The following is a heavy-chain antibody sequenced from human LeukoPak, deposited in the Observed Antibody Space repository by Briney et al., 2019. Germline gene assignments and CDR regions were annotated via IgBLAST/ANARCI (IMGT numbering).Heavy chain of an antibody. CDR2: ISGSGGST. CDR1: GFTFNSYA. J-gene: IGHJ4*02. CDR3: AKDPAYYDFWSGYYTGCNFDY. D-gene: IGHD3-3*01. V-gene: IGHV3-23*01. Sequence: QPGGSLRLSCAASGFTFNSYAMSWVRQAPGKGLEWVSAISGSGGSTYYADSVKGRFTISRDNSKNTLYLQMNSLRAEDTAVYYCAKDPAYYDFWSGYYTGCNFDYWGQGTLVTVSS.